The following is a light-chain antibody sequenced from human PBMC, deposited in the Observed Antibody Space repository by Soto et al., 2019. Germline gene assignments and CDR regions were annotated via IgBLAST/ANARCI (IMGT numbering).Light chain of an antibody. V-gene: IGKV1-5*01. CDR2: DAS. Sequence: DIPMTQSPSTLSSSVGDRVTITCRASQSISSWLAWYQQKPGKAPKLLIYDASSMESGVPARFSGSGSGTEFTLTISRLQPDDFATYYCQQYNSYRYTFGQGTKLEIK. CDR1: QSISSW. CDR3: QQYNSYRYT. J-gene: IGKJ2*01.